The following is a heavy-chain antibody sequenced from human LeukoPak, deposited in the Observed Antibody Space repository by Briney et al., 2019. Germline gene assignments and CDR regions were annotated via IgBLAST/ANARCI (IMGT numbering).Heavy chain of an antibody. CDR2: IYYSGST. D-gene: IGHD3-22*01. Sequence: SETLSLTCAVYGGSFSGYYWSWIRQPPGKGLEWIGYIYYSGSTNYNPSLKSRVTISVDTSKNQFSLKLSSVTAADTAVYYCARDVRSDSSGYYYRDAFDIWGQGTMVTVSS. CDR3: ARDVRSDSSGYYYRDAFDI. CDR1: GGSFSGYY. V-gene: IGHV4-59*01. J-gene: IGHJ3*02.